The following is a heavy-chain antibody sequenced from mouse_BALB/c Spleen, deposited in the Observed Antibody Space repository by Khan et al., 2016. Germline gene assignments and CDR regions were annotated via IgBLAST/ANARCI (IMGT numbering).Heavy chain of an antibody. CDR2: ISYSGNT. J-gene: IGHJ3*01. V-gene: IGHV3-2*02. Sequence: EVQLQESGPGLVKPSQSLSLTCTVTGYSITSDYAWNWIRQFPGNKLEWMGYISYSGNTHYIPSLKSRISITRDTSKNQFFLQLNSVTTEDTATYCRAREDYSWFAYWGQGTPVTVSA. D-gene: IGHD1-1*02. CDR3: AREDYSWFAY. CDR1: GYSITSDYA.